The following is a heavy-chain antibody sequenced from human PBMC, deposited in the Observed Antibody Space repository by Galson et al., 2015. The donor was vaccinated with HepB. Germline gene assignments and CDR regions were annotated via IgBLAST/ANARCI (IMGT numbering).Heavy chain of an antibody. Sequence: LRLPCAASGFSSISYAMNHVRQAPGKGLEWVAVISFDGGNKYYADSVKGRFSTSRDKSKNTLYLQMNRLRHADTAVYYSARGLNGYKSDYWGQGTLVTVSS. CDR3: ARGLNGYKSDY. D-gene: IGHD5-24*01. CDR1: GFSSISYA. J-gene: IGHJ4*01. CDR2: ISFDGGNK. V-gene: IGHV3-30-3*01.